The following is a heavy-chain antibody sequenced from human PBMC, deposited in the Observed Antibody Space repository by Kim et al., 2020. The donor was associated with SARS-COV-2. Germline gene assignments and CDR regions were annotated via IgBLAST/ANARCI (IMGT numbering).Heavy chain of an antibody. D-gene: IGHD4-4*01. Sequence: AQKFQGRVTMTRDTSTSTVYMELSSLRSEDTAVYYCAREYSNYDARAFDIWGQGTMVTVSS. J-gene: IGHJ3*02. CDR3: AREYSNYDARAFDI. V-gene: IGHV1-46*01.